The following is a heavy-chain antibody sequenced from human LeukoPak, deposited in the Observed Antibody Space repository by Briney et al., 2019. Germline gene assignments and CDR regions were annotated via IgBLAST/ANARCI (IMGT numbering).Heavy chain of an antibody. Sequence: QPGRSLRLSCAASGFTFSSYGMHWVRQAPGKGLDWVAAIWYDGSNNYYADPVKGRFTISRDNTKNTLYLQMNSLRAEDTAVYYCARGNYDIWTGLDYWGQGTLVTVSS. J-gene: IGHJ4*02. CDR3: ARGNYDIWTGLDY. CDR1: GFTFSSYG. CDR2: IWYDGSNN. D-gene: IGHD3-9*01. V-gene: IGHV3-33*01.